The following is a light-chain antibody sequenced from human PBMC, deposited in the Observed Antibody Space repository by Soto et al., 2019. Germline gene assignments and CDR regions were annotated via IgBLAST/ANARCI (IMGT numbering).Light chain of an antibody. V-gene: IGKV1-16*02. Sequence: DIQMTQSPSSLSASVGDRVTITCRASQDISNFLAWYQQTEGKAPKPLIYAGIALQSGVPSNFSASGSGTDFTLTISSLQPENFATYYCQQYKTYPRTFGQGTKVEIK. CDR1: QDISNF. CDR2: AGI. CDR3: QQYKTYPRT. J-gene: IGKJ1*01.